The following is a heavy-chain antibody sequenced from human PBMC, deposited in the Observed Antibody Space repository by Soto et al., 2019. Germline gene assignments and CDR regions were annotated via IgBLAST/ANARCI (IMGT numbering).Heavy chain of an antibody. D-gene: IGHD3-22*01. V-gene: IGHV3-23*01. J-gene: IGHJ4*02. CDR2: ISNTGGGT. CDR1: GVTFSSYA. Sequence: GGSLRLSCAASGVTFSSYAMNWVRQAPGKGLEWVSTISNTGGGTFYAGSVRGRFTISRDNSKNTLYLQMNSLRAEDTAVYYCAKPPLGNYYYDSSGYSGYWGQGTPVTVSS. CDR3: AKPPLGNYYYDSSGYSGY.